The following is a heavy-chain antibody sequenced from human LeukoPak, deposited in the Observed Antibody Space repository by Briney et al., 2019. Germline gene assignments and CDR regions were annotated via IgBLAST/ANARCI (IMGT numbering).Heavy chain of an antibody. CDR2: ISPYNDNK. J-gene: IGHJ4*02. CDR3: AREESIGSYQFLHDS. V-gene: IGHV1-18*01. CDR1: GYTFIRYG. D-gene: IGHD3-10*01. Sequence: ASVKVSRKTSGYTFIRYGISWVRQAPGQGLEWMGWISPYNDNKKFLQKLQGRVTMTTDTSTSTAYMELRSLTSDDTAIYYCAREESIGSYQFLHDSWGQGTLVTVSS.